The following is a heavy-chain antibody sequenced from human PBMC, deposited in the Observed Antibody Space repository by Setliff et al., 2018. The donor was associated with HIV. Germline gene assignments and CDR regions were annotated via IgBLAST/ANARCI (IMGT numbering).Heavy chain of an antibody. V-gene: IGHV1-18*01. CDR3: GRDRGWDRRYFEY. CDR2: INAYNGDT. CDR1: GHTFSDYG. Sequence: ASVKVSCKASGHTFSDYGISWMRQAPGQGFEWLGWINAYNGDTNYAPKSQGRVTMTRDKSTSTAYMELRSLRSDDTAVYYCGRDRGWDRRYFEYWGQGTLVTVSS. J-gene: IGHJ4*02. D-gene: IGHD1-26*01.